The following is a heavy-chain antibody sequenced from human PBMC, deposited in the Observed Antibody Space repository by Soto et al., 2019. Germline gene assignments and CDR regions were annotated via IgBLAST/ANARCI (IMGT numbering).Heavy chain of an antibody. D-gene: IGHD6-19*01. CDR3: AKSHTTSGWYVTTDY. V-gene: IGHV3-9*01. Sequence: SLRLSCAASGFTFGDYAMQWVRQAPGKGLEWVSAISWNSGSIDYADSVKGRFTISRDNAKNSLYLQMNGLRAEDKALYYCAKSHTTSGWYVTTDYWGQGTRVTVSS. J-gene: IGHJ4*02. CDR1: GFTFGDYA. CDR2: ISWNSGSI.